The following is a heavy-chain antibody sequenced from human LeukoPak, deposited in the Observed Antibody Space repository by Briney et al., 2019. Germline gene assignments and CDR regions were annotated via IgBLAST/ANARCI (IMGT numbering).Heavy chain of an antibody. Sequence: PGGSLRLSCAASGFTFSSYSMHWVRQAPGKGLEWVAVISYDGSNKYYADSVKGRFTISRDNSKNTLYLQMNSLRAEDTAVYYCTKTTVTTFVYYYYGMDVWGQGTTVTVSS. CDR1: GFTFSSYS. V-gene: IGHV3-30*18. D-gene: IGHD4-17*01. CDR3: TKTTVTTFVYYYYGMDV. CDR2: ISYDGSNK. J-gene: IGHJ6*02.